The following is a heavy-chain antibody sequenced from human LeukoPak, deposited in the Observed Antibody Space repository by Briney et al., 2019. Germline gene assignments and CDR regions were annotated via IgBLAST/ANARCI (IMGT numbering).Heavy chain of an antibody. D-gene: IGHD7-27*01. V-gene: IGHV3-64*01. CDR3: ARVALNGDFDY. Sequence: PGGSLRLSCAASGFTFSSYAMHWVRQAPGKGLEYVSAISSNGGSTYYANSVKGRFTISRDSSKNTLYLQMGSLRAEDMAVYYCARVALNGDFDYWGQGTLVTVSS. CDR2: ISSNGGST. J-gene: IGHJ4*02. CDR1: GFTFSSYA.